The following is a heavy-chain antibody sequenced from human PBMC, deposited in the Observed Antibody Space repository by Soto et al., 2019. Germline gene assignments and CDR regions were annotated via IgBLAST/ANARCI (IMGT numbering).Heavy chain of an antibody. V-gene: IGHV1-18*04. D-gene: IGHD6-13*01. CDR1: GYTFTSYG. CDR2: ISAYNGNT. J-gene: IGHJ4*02. CDR3: ARTIAAAGRGYCEY. Sequence: GASVNVSCKASGYTFTSYGISWVRQAPGQGLEWMGWISAYNGNTNYAQKLQGRVTMTTDTSTSTAYMELRSLRSDDTAVYYCARTIAAAGRGYCEYWGQGTLVSLSA.